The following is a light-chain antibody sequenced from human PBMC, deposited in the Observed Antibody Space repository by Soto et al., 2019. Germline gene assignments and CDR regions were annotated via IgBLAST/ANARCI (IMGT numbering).Light chain of an antibody. CDR1: SSDIGSYNF. V-gene: IGLV2-23*01. CDR3: FSYAGSTTGV. CDR2: EAS. J-gene: IGLJ3*02. Sequence: QSALTQPASVSGSPGQSITISCTGTSSDIGSYNFVSWYQQRPGKDPKLMIFEASKRPSGVPYRFSGSKSANTDSLTISGLQAEDEADYYCFSYAGSTTGVFGGGTKLTVL.